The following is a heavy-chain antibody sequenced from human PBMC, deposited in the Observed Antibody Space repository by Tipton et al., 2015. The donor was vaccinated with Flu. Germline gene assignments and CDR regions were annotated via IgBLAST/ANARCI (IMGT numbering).Heavy chain of an antibody. Sequence: TLSLTCTVSGGSISSSSYYWGWIRQPPGKGLEWIGSIYYSGSTYYNPSLKSRVTISVDTSKNQFSLKLSSATSADTAVYYCARGDYYGYWYFDLWGRGTLVTVSS. CDR2: IYYSGST. CDR1: GGSISSSSYY. CDR3: ARGDYYGYWYFDL. J-gene: IGHJ2*01. V-gene: IGHV4-39*07. D-gene: IGHD3-10*01.